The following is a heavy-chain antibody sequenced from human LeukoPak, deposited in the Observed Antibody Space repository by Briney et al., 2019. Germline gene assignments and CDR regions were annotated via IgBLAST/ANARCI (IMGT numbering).Heavy chain of an antibody. CDR3: ASTGRYNFDY. Sequence: GGSLRLSCAASGFTFSSYWTHWVRQAPGEGLIWVSRITGDASDTSYADSVKGRFTISRDNAKNTVELQMHSLRVDDTAVYYCASTGRYNFDYWGQGTVVTVSS. CDR2: ITGDASDT. CDR1: GFTFSSYW. J-gene: IGHJ4*02. D-gene: IGHD5-18*01. V-gene: IGHV3-74*01.